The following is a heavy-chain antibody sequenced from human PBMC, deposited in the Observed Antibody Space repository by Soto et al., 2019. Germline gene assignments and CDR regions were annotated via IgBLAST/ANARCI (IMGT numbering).Heavy chain of an antibody. D-gene: IGHD3-10*01. CDR2: IYHSGIT. Sequence: QLQLQESGSGLVKPSQTLSLTCAVSGASISSGGSSWGWIRQAPGTGLEWIGYIYHSGITNYNPSDKSRVTISGNMSQNQFSLGLSFVNAADSAVYFFARGRLVRGSDGLDVWGQGTTGAVSS. J-gene: IGHJ6*02. CDR1: GASISSGGSS. V-gene: IGHV4-30-2*01. CDR3: ARGRLVRGSDGLDV.